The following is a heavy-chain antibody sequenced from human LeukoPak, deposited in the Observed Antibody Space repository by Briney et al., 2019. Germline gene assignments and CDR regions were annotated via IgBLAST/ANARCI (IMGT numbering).Heavy chain of an antibody. V-gene: IGHV4-34*01. D-gene: IGHD5-12*01. Sequence: SFSSFEMNWDRQAPGKGLEWIGGINHSGSTNYNPSLKSRVTISVDTSKNQFSLKLSSVTAADTAVYYCARGNNIVRTKGDWFDPWGQGTLVTVSS. J-gene: IGHJ5*02. CDR2: INHSGST. CDR3: ARGNNIVRTKGDWFDP. CDR1: SFSSFE.